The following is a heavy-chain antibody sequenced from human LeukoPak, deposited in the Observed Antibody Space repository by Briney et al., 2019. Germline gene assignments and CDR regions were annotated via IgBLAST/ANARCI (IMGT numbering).Heavy chain of an antibody. Sequence: ASVKVSCKASGYTFTSYAMNWVRQAPGQGLEWMGWINTNTGNPTYAQGFTGRFVFSLDTSVSTAYLQISSPKAEDTAVYYCAREYSSGWYKYFQHWGQGTLVTVSS. V-gene: IGHV7-4-1*02. CDR1: GYTFTSYA. CDR3: AREYSSGWYKYFQH. D-gene: IGHD6-19*01. J-gene: IGHJ1*01. CDR2: INTNTGNP.